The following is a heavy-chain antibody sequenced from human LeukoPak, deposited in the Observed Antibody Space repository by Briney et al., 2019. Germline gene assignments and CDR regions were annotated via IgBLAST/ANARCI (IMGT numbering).Heavy chain of an antibody. D-gene: IGHD5-12*01. Sequence: GASVKVSCKASGGTFSSYAISWVRQAPGQGLEWMGGIIPIFGTANYAQRFQGRVTMTRDTSTSTVYMELSSLRSEDTAVYYCARGGYSGYDLGRYYGMDVWGQGTTVTVSS. J-gene: IGHJ6*02. CDR3: ARGGYSGYDLGRYYGMDV. CDR1: GGTFSSYA. CDR2: IIPIFGTA. V-gene: IGHV1-69*05.